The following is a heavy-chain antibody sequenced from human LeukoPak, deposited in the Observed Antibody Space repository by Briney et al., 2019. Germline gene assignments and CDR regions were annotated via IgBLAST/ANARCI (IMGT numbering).Heavy chain of an antibody. V-gene: IGHV1-18*01. Sequence: ASVKVSCKASGYTFTNYYITWVRQAPGQGLEWMWWISAYNGYTNYAQKLQGRVTMTRDTSISTAYMELSRLRSDDTAVYYCARVRGYCSSTSCVGGRGAFDIWGQGTMVTVSS. D-gene: IGHD2-2*01. CDR3: ARVRGYCSSTSCVGGRGAFDI. J-gene: IGHJ3*02. CDR2: ISAYNGYT. CDR1: GYTFTNYY.